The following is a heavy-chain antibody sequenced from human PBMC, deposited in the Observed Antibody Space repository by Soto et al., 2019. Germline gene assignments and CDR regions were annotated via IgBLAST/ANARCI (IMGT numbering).Heavy chain of an antibody. CDR3: ARNRDHGCNRFFDY. CDR2: ISSSSYFI. V-gene: IGHV3-21*01. Sequence: EEQLVESGGGLVKPGGSLRLSCAASGFIFSSYSMNWVRQAPGKGLEWVSSISSSSYFIYYADSVEGRFTISRDNAKNSLYLEMNSLRAEDTAVYYCARNRDHGCNRFFDYWGQGTLVTVSS. CDR1: GFIFSSYS. D-gene: IGHD4-17*01. J-gene: IGHJ4*02.